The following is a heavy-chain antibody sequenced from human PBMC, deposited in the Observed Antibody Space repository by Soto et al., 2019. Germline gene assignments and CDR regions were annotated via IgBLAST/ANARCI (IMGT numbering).Heavy chain of an antibody. V-gene: IGHV3-30-3*01. D-gene: IGHD6-13*01. CDR2: ISYDGGNK. CDR3: TTDLQQYYVDY. Sequence: GGSLRLSCASSGFTFSSYAMHWVRQAPGKGLEWVAVISYDGGNKYYADSVKGRFTISRDNSKNTLYLQMNSLKADDTAFYYYTTDLQQYYVDYWGQGTLVTVSS. J-gene: IGHJ4*02. CDR1: GFTFSSYA.